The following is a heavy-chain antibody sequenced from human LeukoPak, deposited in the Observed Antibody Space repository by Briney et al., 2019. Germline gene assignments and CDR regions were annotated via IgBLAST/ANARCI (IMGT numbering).Heavy chain of an antibody. CDR2: INHSGGT. Sequence: SETLSLTCAVYGGSFSDYSWSWIRQPPGKGLEWIGEINHSGGTKHNPSLMSRVTISVDTSKNQFSLKLSSVTAADTAVYYCASRTGPWGQGTLVTVSS. D-gene: IGHD4-17*01. CDR1: GGSFSDYS. J-gene: IGHJ5*02. CDR3: ASRTGP. V-gene: IGHV4-34*01.